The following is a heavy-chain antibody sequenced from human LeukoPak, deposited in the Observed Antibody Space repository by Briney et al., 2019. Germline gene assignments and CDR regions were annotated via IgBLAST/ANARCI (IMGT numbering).Heavy chain of an antibody. CDR2: ISRSSHTI. CDR3: ARESAVTGKTPSFDY. J-gene: IGHJ4*02. Sequence: GGSLRLSCAASGFTFSDHEMNWVRQAPGKGLEWLSYISRSSHTIFYADSVKGRFTISRDNAKNSLNLQMNSLRAEDTAVYYCARESAVTGKTPSFDYWGQGTLVTVSS. V-gene: IGHV3-48*03. D-gene: IGHD2-21*02. CDR1: GFTFSDHE.